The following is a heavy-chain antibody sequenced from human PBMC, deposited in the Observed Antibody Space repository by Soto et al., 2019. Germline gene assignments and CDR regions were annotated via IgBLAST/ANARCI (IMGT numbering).Heavy chain of an antibody. CDR3: AREDSYCSGGSCYSGLFDY. CDR2: IYYSGST. CDR1: GGSISSGGYY. J-gene: IGHJ4*02. Sequence: SETLSLTCTVPGGSISSGGYYWSWIRQHPGKGLEWIGYIYYSGSTYYNPPLKSRVTISVDTSKNQFSLKLSSVTAADTAVYYCAREDSYCSGGSCYSGLFDYWGQGTLVTVSS. D-gene: IGHD2-15*01. V-gene: IGHV4-31*03.